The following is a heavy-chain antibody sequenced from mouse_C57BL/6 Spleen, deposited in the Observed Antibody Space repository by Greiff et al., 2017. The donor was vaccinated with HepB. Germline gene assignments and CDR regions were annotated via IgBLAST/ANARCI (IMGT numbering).Heavy chain of an antibody. CDR3: ARNVDSSGEPWYLDV. J-gene: IGHJ1*03. V-gene: IGHV1-85*01. CDR1: GYTFTSYD. Sequence: VQLQQSGPELVKPGASVKLSCKASGYTFTSYDINWVKQRPGQGLEWIGWIYPRDGSTKYNEKFKGKATLTVDTSSSTAYMELHSRTSEDAAVYGGARNVDSSGEPWYLDVWGTGTTVTVSS. CDR2: IYPRDGST. D-gene: IGHD3-2*02.